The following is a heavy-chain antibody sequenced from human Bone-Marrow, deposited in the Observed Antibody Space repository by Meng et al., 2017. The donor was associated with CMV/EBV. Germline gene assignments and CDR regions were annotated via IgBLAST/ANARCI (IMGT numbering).Heavy chain of an antibody. CDR2: IYYSGST. V-gene: IGHV4-59*01. CDR1: GGSISSYY. CDR3: ARGLGY. J-gene: IGHJ4*02. Sequence: SETLSLTCTVSGGSISSYYWSWIRQPPGKGLEWIGYIYYSGSTNYNPSLKSRVTISVDTSKNQYSLKLSSVTAADTAVYYCARGLGYWGQGTLVTVSS. D-gene: IGHD6-6*01.